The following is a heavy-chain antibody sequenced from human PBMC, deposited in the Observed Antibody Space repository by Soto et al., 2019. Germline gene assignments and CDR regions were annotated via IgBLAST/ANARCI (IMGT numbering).Heavy chain of an antibody. CDR3: ARGNFDSAWAYYFDS. V-gene: IGHV3-23*01. Sequence: PGGSLRLSCAASGFTFNNYAMSWVRQAPGKGLKWVSAISGNGVNTYYADSVKGRFTISRDNVKNTLYPHLSSLRAEDTAVYYCARGNFDSAWAYYFDSWGQGTLVTVSS. D-gene: IGHD6-19*01. CDR2: ISGNGVNT. J-gene: IGHJ4*02. CDR1: GFTFNNYA.